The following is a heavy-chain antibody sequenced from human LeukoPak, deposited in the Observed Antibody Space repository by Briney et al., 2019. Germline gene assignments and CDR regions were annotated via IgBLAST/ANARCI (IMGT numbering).Heavy chain of an antibody. CDR2: ISNSGGT. J-gene: IGHJ4*02. CDR1: GFTFSIYA. V-gene: IGHV3-23*01. CDR3: AKEWIKE. D-gene: IGHD5-12*01. Sequence: GGSLRLSCAASGFTFSIYAMTWVRQAPGKGLEWVSRISNSGGTYYADSVKGRFTISRDNSKNTLYLQMNSLRAEDTAVYYCAKEWIKEGGQGTLVTVSS.